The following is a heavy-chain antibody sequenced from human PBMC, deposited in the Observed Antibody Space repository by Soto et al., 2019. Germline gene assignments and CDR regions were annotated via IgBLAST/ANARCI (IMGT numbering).Heavy chain of an antibody. CDR2: IYYSGST. CDR1: GGSISSSSYY. V-gene: IGHV4-39*01. D-gene: IGHD1-26*01. CDR3: AGXHGRRSSTPYRYSGMDV. Sequence: SETRSLTGTVSGGSISSSSYYWGWSRQPPGWGVEWIGIIYYSGSTYYNPSLKSRIIISVVTSKNQFSLKLGSVTAADTAVYYSAGXHGRRSSTPYRYSGMDVWGQGTTVTVSS. J-gene: IGHJ6*02.